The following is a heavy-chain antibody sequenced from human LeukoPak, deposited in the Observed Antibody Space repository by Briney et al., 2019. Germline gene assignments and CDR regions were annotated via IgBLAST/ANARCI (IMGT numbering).Heavy chain of an antibody. V-gene: IGHV3-33*01. CDR2: IRYDGSYK. Sequence: PGGSLRLSCAASGFTFSSYGMNWVRQAPGKGLEWVAVIRYDGSYKYYADSVKGRFTISRDNSKNTLFLQMNSLRVDDTAVYYCARVDGGCLQFGFDYWGQGILVTVFS. CDR3: ARVDGGCLQFGFDY. CDR1: GFTFSSYG. J-gene: IGHJ4*02. D-gene: IGHD5/OR15-5a*01.